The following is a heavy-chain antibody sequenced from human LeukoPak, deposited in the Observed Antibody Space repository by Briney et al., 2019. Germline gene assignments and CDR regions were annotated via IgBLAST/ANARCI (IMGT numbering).Heavy chain of an antibody. J-gene: IGHJ3*02. D-gene: IGHD2-15*01. Sequence: ASVKVSCKASGGTFSSYAISWVRQAPGQGLEWMGWINPNSGGTNYAQKFQGRVTMTRDTSISTAYMEPSRLRSDDTAVYYCARDPNLGASYCSGGSCYNRADAFDIWGQGTMVTVSS. CDR2: INPNSGGT. CDR1: GGTFSSYA. CDR3: ARDPNLGASYCSGGSCYNRADAFDI. V-gene: IGHV1-2*02.